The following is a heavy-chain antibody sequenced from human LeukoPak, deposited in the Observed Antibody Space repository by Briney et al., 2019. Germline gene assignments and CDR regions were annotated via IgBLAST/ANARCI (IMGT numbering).Heavy chain of an antibody. CDR3: VKSPSDGLDV. CDR2: IFANGDIT. J-gene: IGHJ6*02. CDR1: SFTFSTYP. V-gene: IGHV3-64D*09. Sequence: GGSLRLSCSASSFTFSTYPMHWVRQAPGKGLEYVSTIFANGDITSYAASVKGRFTTSRDNSKNTLHLQMSSLRPEDTAVYYCVKSPSDGLDVWGQGATVTVSS.